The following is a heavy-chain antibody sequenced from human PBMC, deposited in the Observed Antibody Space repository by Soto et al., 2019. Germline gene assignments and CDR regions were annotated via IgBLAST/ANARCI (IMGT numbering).Heavy chain of an antibody. CDR3: AREDSILILSVSDY. V-gene: IGHV3-21*01. D-gene: IGHD2-8*01. CDR1: GFAFNNYG. Sequence: PGGSLRLSCTVSGFAFNNYGINWVRQAPGKGLEWVSSISKSDYTYYSDSVTGRFTISRDNAKNSVSLQMNTLRVEDTDVYYCAREDSILILSVSDYWGQGTLVTVSS. CDR2: ISKSDYT. J-gene: IGHJ4*02.